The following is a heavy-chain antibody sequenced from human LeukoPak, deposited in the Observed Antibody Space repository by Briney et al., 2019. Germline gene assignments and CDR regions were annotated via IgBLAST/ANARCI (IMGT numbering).Heavy chain of an antibody. V-gene: IGHV3-23*01. D-gene: IGHD2-15*01. CDR2: ISNNGGYT. J-gene: IGHJ4*02. CDR3: VKQLGYCSDGSCYFPY. CDR1: GFTFSSSA. Sequence: GGSLRLSCAASGFTFSSSAMSWVRQAPGKGLEWVSAISNNGGYTYYADSVQGRFTISRDNSKSALCLQMNSLRAEDTAVYYCVKQLGYCSDGSCYFPYWGQGTLVTVSS.